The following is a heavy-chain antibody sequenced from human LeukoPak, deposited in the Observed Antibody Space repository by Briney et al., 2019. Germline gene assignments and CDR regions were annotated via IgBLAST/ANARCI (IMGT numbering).Heavy chain of an antibody. J-gene: IGHJ4*02. V-gene: IGHV1-2*02. CDR3: VSFYSGAYYQLDY. CDR1: GYTFRDYY. Sequence: ASVKVSCKASGYTFRDYYMHWVRQAPGQGLEWMAWGSGSSGATGYARKFQGRVTVTRDTSISTAYMELSSLRSDDTAVYYCVSFYSGAYYQLDYGGRETLVPVSS. CDR2: GSGSSGAT. D-gene: IGHD1-26*01.